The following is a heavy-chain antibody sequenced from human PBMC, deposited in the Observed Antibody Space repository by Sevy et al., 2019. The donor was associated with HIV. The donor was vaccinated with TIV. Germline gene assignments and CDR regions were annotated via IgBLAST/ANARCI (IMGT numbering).Heavy chain of an antibody. CDR3: ALERLSSDVAEYFQN. Sequence: GGSLRLSCATSGLTFSSYSMHWVRQAPGKGLEWVAPISYDGINKHYADSVKGRFTISRDNFKNSLSLQMNSLRAEDTAVYFCALERLSSDVAEYFQNWGQGTLVTVSS. CDR1: GLTFSSYS. V-gene: IGHV3-30-3*01. D-gene: IGHD1-1*01. CDR2: ISYDGINK. J-gene: IGHJ1*01.